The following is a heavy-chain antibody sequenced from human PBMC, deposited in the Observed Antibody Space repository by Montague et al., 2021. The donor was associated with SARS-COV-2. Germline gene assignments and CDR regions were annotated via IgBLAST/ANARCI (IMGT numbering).Heavy chain of an antibody. CDR3: SRGGGMIRGVVDF. J-gene: IGHJ4*02. CDR1: RFTFDDYG. CDR2: ISRSGDRT. D-gene: IGHD3-10*01. V-gene: IGHV3-20*01. Sequence: SLRLSCAVSRFTFDDYGMSWVRQVPGKGLEWVSGISRSGDRTAYGDSVKGRFSISRDNAKNTLYLQMNSLRVEDTAFYHCSRGGGMIRGVVDFWGQGILVSVSS.